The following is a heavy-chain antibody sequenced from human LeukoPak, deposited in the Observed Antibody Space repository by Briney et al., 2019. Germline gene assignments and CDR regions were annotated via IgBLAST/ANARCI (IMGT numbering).Heavy chain of an antibody. CDR2: INPNSDGT. CDR3: ARDAGGWYNY. D-gene: IGHD6-19*01. CDR1: GYTFTGYY. J-gene: IGHJ4*02. Sequence: ASLKVSCKASGYTFTGYYMHWVRQAPGQGLEWMGWINPNSDGTNYAQRFQGRVSMTRDRSISTAYMELSRLRAEDTAVYYCARDAGGWYNYWGQGALVTVSS. V-gene: IGHV1-2*02.